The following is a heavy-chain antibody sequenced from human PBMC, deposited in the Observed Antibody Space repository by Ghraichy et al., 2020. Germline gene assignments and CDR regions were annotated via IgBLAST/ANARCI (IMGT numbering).Heavy chain of an antibody. J-gene: IGHJ5*02. Sequence: ASVKVSCKVSGYTLTELSMHWVRQAPGKGLEWMGGFDPEDGETIYAQKFQGRVTMTEDTSTDTVYMELSSLRSEDTAVYYCGRDGGARSCSGGRCYSYNWFDPWGQGTLVTVSS. CDR3: GRDGGARSCSGGRCYSYNWFDP. D-gene: IGHD2-15*01. CDR1: GYTLTELS. CDR2: FDPEDGET. V-gene: IGHV1-24*01.